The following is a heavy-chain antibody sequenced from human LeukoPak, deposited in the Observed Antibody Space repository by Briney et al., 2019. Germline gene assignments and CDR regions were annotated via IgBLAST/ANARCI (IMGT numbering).Heavy chain of an antibody. CDR2: IWYDGSNK. J-gene: IGHJ4*02. V-gene: IGHV3-33*01. CDR3: ARDQGITMIVVADY. Sequence: GRSLRLSCAASGFTFSSYGMHWVRQAPGKGLEWVAVIWYDGSNKYYADSGKGRFTISRDNSKNTLYLQMNSLRAEDTAVYYCARDQGITMIVVADYWGQGTLVTVSS. CDR1: GFTFSSYG. D-gene: IGHD3-22*01.